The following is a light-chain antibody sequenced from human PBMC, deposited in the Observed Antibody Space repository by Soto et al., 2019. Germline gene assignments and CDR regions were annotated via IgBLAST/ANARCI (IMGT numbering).Light chain of an antibody. CDR1: QSVRITY. CDR2: GVS. Sequence: EIVLTQPPGTVSLSPGERATLSCRASQSVRITYLACYQQKPGLAPRLLIFGVSNRATGIPDRFSGSGSGTDFTLTISRLEPEDFAVYYCQQYGAYPLTFGGGTKVDIK. J-gene: IGKJ4*01. V-gene: IGKV3-20*01. CDR3: QQYGAYPLT.